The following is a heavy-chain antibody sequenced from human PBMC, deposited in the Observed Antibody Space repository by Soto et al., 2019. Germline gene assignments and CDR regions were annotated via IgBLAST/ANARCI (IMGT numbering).Heavy chain of an antibody. D-gene: IGHD1-26*01. CDR3: ASSGSYYEFDY. CDR2: IWYDGSNK. Sequence: LILSCAASGFTFSSYCMHWVRQAPGKGLEWVAVIWYDGSNKYYADSVKGRFTISRDNSKNTLYLQMNSLRAEDTAVYYCASSGSYYEFDYWGQGTLVTVSS. J-gene: IGHJ4*02. CDR1: GFTFSSYC. V-gene: IGHV3-33*01.